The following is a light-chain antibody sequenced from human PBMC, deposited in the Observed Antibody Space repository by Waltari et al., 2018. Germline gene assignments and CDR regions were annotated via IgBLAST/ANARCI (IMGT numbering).Light chain of an antibody. Sequence: QPALLQPRTVSGSPGPAVTISCTGTRSDGGGYNYVSWYQQHPGKAPKLVIYDVSKRPSGVPDRFSGSKSGNTASLTISGLQAEDEADYYCCAYAYFYWVFGGGTKLTVL. J-gene: IGLJ3*02. CDR2: DVS. V-gene: IGLV2-11*01. CDR1: RSDGGGYNY. CDR3: CAYAYFYWV.